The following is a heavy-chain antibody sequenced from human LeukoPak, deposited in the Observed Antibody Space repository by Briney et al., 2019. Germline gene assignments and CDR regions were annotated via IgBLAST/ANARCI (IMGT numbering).Heavy chain of an antibody. CDR3: ARHGCSGGSCYSVRVYYYYYGMDV. CDR2: IYYSGST. V-gene: IGHV4-59*08. Sequence: SETLSLTCTVSGGSISSYYWSWIRQPPGKGREGIGYIYYSGSTNYNPPLKSRVTISVDTSKNQFSLKLSSVTAADTAVYYCARHGCSGGSCYSVRVYYYYYGMDVWGQGTTVTVSS. J-gene: IGHJ6*02. CDR1: GGSISSYY. D-gene: IGHD2-15*01.